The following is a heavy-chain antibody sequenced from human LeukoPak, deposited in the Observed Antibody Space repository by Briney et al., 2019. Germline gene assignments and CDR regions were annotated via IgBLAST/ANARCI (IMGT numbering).Heavy chain of an antibody. D-gene: IGHD5-18*01. J-gene: IGHJ4*02. V-gene: IGHV4-34*01. CDR2: INHSGST. CDR1: GGSFSGYY. Sequence: SETLSLTCAVYGGSFSGYYWSWIRQPPGKGLEWIGEINHSGSTNYNPSLKSRVTISVDTSKNQFSLKLSSVTAADTAVYYCARGGYSYVRWGQGTLVTVSS. CDR3: ARGGYSYVR.